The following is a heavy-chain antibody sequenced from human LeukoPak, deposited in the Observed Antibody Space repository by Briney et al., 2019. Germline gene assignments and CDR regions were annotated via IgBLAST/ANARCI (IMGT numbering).Heavy chain of an antibody. CDR2: IYHSGST. CDR1: GGSISSGYY. CDR3: AREAPLLRYFDSGWFDP. D-gene: IGHD3-9*01. V-gene: IGHV4-38-2*02. Sequence: SQTLSLTCTVSGGSISSGYYWGWIRQPPGKGLEWVGSIYHSGSTYYNPSLKSRVTISVDTSKNQFSLKLSSVTAADTAVYYCAREAPLLRYFDSGWFDPWGQGTLVTVSS. J-gene: IGHJ5*02.